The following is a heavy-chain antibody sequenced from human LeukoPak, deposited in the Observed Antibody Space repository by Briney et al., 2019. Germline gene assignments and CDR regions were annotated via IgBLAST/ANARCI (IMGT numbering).Heavy chain of an antibody. CDR1: GFTFDDYA. D-gene: IGHD3-10*01. Sequence: GGSLRLSCAASGFTFDDYAMHWVRQAPGKGLEWVSGISWNSGSIGYADSVKGRFTISRDNAKNSLYLQMNSLRAEDTALYYCAKDILGMVRAVHLDPWGQGTLVTVSS. J-gene: IGHJ5*02. V-gene: IGHV3-9*01. CDR3: AKDILGMVRAVHLDP. CDR2: ISWNSGSI.